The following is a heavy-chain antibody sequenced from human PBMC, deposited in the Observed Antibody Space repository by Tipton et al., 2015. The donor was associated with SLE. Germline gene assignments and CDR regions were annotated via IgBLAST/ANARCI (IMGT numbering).Heavy chain of an antibody. CDR1: GGSFSGYY. CDR2: INHSGST. J-gene: IGHJ4*02. V-gene: IGHV4-34*01. D-gene: IGHD3-22*01. Sequence: TLSLTCAVYGGSFSGYYWGWIRQPPGKGLEWIGEINHSGSTNYNPSLKSRVTISVDTSKNQFSLKLSSVTAADTAVYYCARGRYDSSGYESWGQGTLVTVSS. CDR3: ARGRYDSSGYES.